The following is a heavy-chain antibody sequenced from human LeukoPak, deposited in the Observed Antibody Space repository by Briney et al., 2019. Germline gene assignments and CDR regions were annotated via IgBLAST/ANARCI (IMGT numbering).Heavy chain of an antibody. V-gene: IGHV1-2*02. J-gene: IGHJ5*02. D-gene: IGHD6-13*01. CDR2: INPNSGGT. CDR3: ARDQVPITAALTNWFDP. CDR1: GYTFTGHY. Sequence: GASVKVSCKASGYTFTGHYMHWVRQAPGQGLEWMGWINPNSGGTPNAHKFQGRVALTRDTSISTAYMELSRLRSDDTAMYYCARDQVPITAALTNWFDPWGQGTLVTVCS.